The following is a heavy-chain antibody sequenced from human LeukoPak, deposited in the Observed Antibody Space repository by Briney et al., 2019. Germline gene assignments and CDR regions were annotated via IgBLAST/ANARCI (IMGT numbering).Heavy chain of an antibody. CDR2: ISYDGSNK. Sequence: PGGSLRLSCAASGFTFSSYGMHWVRQAPGKGLEWVAAISYDGSNKYFVDSLKGRFTISRDNSKNTLSLQMNSLRGEDTAVYYCARDLQGYCSSTSCYNEAYYYYYGMDVWGQGTTVTVSS. CDR1: GFTFSSYG. V-gene: IGHV3-30*03. D-gene: IGHD2-2*02. CDR3: ARDLQGYCSSTSCYNEAYYYYYGMDV. J-gene: IGHJ6*02.